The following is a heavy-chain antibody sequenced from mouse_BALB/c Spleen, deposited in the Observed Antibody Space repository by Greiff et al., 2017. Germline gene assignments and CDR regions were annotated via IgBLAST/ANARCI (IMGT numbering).Heavy chain of an antibody. CDR2: ISDGGSYT. CDR3: ARDPHYYGSSYGYFDV. Sequence: DVKLVESGGGLVKPGGSLKLSCAASGFTFSDYYMYWVRQTPEKRLEWVATISDGGSYTYYPDSVKGRFTISRDNAKNNLYLQMSSLKSEDTAMYYCARDPHYYGSSYGYFDVWGAGTTVTVSS. V-gene: IGHV5-4*02. CDR1: GFTFSDYY. J-gene: IGHJ1*01. D-gene: IGHD1-1*01.